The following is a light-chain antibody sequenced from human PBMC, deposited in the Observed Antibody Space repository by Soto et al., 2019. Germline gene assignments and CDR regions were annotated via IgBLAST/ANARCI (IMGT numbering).Light chain of an antibody. V-gene: IGLV2-14*01. Sequence: QSALTQPASVSGSPGQSITISCTGTISDIGGYNYVSWYQQHPGKAPKLMIYDVTNRPSGVSNRFSGSKSGSTASLTISGLQAEDEADYYCSSYTSSSTVIFGGGTKLTVL. J-gene: IGLJ2*01. CDR1: ISDIGGYNY. CDR3: SSYTSSSTVI. CDR2: DVT.